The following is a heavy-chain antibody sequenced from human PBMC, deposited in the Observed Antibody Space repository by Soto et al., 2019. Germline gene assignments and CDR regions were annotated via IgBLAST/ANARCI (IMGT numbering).Heavy chain of an antibody. J-gene: IGHJ4*02. CDR3: ARESDSGSYYFDY. V-gene: IGHV4-61*03. CDR2: IYNSGST. CDR1: GGSFSGSYD. Sequence: ASETLGLTCAVYGGSFSGSYDWSWIRQPPGKGLEWIGYIYNSGSTNYNPSLKSRVTISVDTSKNHFSLRMSSVTAADTAVYYCARESDSGSYYFDYWGRGTLVTVSS. D-gene: IGHD3-10*01.